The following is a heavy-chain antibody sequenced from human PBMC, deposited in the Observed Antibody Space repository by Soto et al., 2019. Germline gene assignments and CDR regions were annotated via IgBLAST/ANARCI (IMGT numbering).Heavy chain of an antibody. CDR2: IYYSGST. V-gene: IGHV4-31*03. CDR1: GGSISSGGYY. CDR3: ARGRARGITYYYGMDV. Sequence: SETLSLTCTVSGGSISSGGYYWSWIRQHPGKGLEWIGYIYYSGSTYYNPSLKSRVTISVDTSKNQFSLKLSSVTAADTAVYYCARGRARGITYYYGMDVWGQGTTVTVSS. J-gene: IGHJ6*02. D-gene: IGHD3-10*01.